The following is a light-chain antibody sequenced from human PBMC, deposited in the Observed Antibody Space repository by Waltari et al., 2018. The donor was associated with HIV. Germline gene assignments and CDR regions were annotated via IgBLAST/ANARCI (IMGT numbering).Light chain of an antibody. CDR1: QSIGVY. Sequence: DIQMTQSPSSLSASVGDRVTITCRASQSIGVYLNWYRQKQGKAPELLIYAASNLQSGLPPRFSGSGSGTDFTLTISSLQPEDFATYYCQQNFNIPLIFGPGTKVDI. V-gene: IGKV1-39*01. CDR2: AAS. CDR3: QQNFNIPLI. J-gene: IGKJ3*01.